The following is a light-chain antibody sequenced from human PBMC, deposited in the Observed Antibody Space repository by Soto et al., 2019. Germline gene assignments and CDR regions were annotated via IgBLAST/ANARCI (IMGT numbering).Light chain of an antibody. CDR3: NSYASSGTLV. V-gene: IGLV2-14*01. CDR1: SSDVGGYNY. CDR2: EVS. J-gene: IGLJ1*01. Sequence: QSALTQPASVSGSPGQSITLSCTGTSSDVGGYNYVSWYQQHPGKAPKLMIYEVSNRPSGVSNRFSGSKSGNTASLTISGLRAEDEADYYCNSYASSGTLVFGTGTKVTVL.